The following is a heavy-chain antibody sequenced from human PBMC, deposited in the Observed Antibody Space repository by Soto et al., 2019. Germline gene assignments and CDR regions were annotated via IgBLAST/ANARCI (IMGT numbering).Heavy chain of an antibody. CDR3: ARDSWYYGSGPGGYYGMDV. J-gene: IGHJ6*02. Sequence: QVQLVESGGGVVEHGRSLRLSCAASGLTFSSYGMHWVRQAPGKGLEWVAVIWYDGTNKYYGDSVKGRFTISRDNSKKMLYLQMKSLRAEDTAVYYCARDSWYYGSGPGGYYGMDVWGQGTMVIVSS. D-gene: IGHD3-10*01. CDR1: GLTFSSYG. CDR2: IWYDGTNK. V-gene: IGHV3-33*01.